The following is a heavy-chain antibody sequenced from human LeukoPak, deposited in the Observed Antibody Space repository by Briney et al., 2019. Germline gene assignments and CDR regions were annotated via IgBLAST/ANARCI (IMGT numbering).Heavy chain of an antibody. D-gene: IGHD2-15*01. J-gene: IGHJ5*02. CDR1: GFPFSSHA. Sequence: GGSLRLSCAASGFPFSSHAMSWVRQPPGKGLEWVAAISNGKTYYADFVRGRFAISRDDSTNTVYLHMNSLRDEDTALCQCVREAGYCAPVCVKTNWFDPWGQGTLVTVSS. CDR2: ISNGKT. V-gene: IGHV3-23*01. CDR3: VREAGYCAPVCVKTNWFDP.